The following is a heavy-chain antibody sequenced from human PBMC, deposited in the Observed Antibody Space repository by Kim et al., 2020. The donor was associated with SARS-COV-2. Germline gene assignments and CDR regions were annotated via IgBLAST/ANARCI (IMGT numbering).Heavy chain of an antibody. V-gene: IGHV3-23*01. Sequence: SVKGRFTITRDNPKNTLYLQMNSLRAEDTAVYYCGKVMFGSSWYGGWFDPWGQGTLVTVSS. J-gene: IGHJ5*02. CDR3: GKVMFGSSWYGGWFDP. D-gene: IGHD6-13*01.